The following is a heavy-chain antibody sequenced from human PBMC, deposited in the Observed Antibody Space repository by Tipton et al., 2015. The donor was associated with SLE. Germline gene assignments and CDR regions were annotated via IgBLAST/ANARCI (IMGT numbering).Heavy chain of an antibody. CDR2: ISAYNGNT. Sequence: QLVQSGAEVKKPGASVKVSCKASGYTFTSYGISWVRQAPGQGLEWMGWISAYNGNTDHAQKLQGRVTMTSDTSTSTAYMELRSLRSDDTAVYYCARASVVVVVHDAFDFWGQGTMVTVSS. CDR1: GYTFTSYG. V-gene: IGHV1-18*01. J-gene: IGHJ3*01. D-gene: IGHD2-21*01. CDR3: ARASVVVVVHDAFDF.